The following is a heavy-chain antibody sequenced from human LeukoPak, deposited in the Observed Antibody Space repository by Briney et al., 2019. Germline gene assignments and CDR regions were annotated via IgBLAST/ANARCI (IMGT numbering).Heavy chain of an antibody. J-gene: IGHJ2*01. D-gene: IGHD3-10*01. CDR1: GFSVSTNY. CDR3: ARVGDHYHWYLDV. V-gene: IGHV3-53*01. CDR2: LYGGGST. Sequence: GGSLRLSCEGSGFSVSTNYMNWVRQAPGKGLEWVSILYGGGSTYYADSVKGRFTVSRDSSKNTLYLHMNSLRAEDTAVYYCARVGDHYHWYLDVWGRGTLVTASS.